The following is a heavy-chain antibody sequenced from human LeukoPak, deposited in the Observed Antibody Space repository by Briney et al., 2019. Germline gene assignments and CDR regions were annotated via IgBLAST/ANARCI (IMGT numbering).Heavy chain of an antibody. J-gene: IGHJ6*03. Sequence: SETLSLTCTVSGGSISSYYWSWIRQPAGKGLEWIGRIYTSGSTNYNPSLKSRVTVSVDTSKNQFSLKLSSVTAADTAVYYCARHGSGSYSADPPYYYYYYMDVWGKGTTVTVSS. CDR3: ARHGSGSYSADPPYYYYYYMDV. D-gene: IGHD3-10*01. CDR1: GGSISSYY. V-gene: IGHV4-4*07. CDR2: IYTSGST.